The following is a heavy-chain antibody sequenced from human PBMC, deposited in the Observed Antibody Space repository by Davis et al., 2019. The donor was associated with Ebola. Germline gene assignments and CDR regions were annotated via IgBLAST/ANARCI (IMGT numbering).Heavy chain of an antibody. CDR1: GFTFSRYS. D-gene: IGHD5-24*01. Sequence: GGSLRLSCAASGFTFSRYSMNWVRQAPGKGLEWVSYISGSSSTIYYADSVKGRFTISRDKAENTLYLQMNSLRADDTALYYCARIADGDRYWGYDYWGQGTQVTVSS. CDR2: ISGSSSTI. CDR3: ARIADGDRYWGYDY. J-gene: IGHJ4*02. V-gene: IGHV3-48*01.